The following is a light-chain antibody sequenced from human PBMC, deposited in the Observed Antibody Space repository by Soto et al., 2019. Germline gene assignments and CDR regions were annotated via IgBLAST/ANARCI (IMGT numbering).Light chain of an antibody. CDR3: QTWGTGYVV. CDR2: LNSDGSH. Sequence: QLVLTQLPSASASLGASVKLTCTLSSRHSSYTIAWHQQQPEKGPRFLARLNSDGSHNKGDGIPDRFSVSSSGAERYLTISSLHSEDEADYFCQTWGTGYVVFGGGTKLTVL. V-gene: IGLV4-69*01. J-gene: IGLJ2*01. CDR1: SRHSSYT.